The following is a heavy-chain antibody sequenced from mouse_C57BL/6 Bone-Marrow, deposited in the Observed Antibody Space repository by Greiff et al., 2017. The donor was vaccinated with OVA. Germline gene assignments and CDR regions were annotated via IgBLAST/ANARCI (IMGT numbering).Heavy chain of an antibody. V-gene: IGHV1-4*01. D-gene: IGHD1-1*01. CDR3: AIYGSSYWFAY. J-gene: IGHJ3*01. CDR2: INPSSGYT. CDR1: GYTFTSYT. Sequence: QVQLQQSGAELARPGASVKMSCKASGYTFTSYTMHWVKQRPGQGLEWIGYINPSSGYTKYNQKFKDKATLTADKYSSTAYMQLSSLTSEDSAVYYCAIYGSSYWFAYWGKGTLVTVSA.